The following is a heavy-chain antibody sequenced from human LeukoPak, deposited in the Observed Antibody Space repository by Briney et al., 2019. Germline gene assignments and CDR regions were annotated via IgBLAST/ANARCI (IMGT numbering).Heavy chain of an antibody. CDR1: GFTFSRYW. V-gene: IGHV3-33*08. CDR3: ARKRGAAAEDYFDY. Sequence: GGSLRLSCAGSGFTFSRYWMHWVRQAPGKGLEWVAVIWYDGSNKYYADSVKGRFTISRDNSKNTLYLQMNSLRAEDTAVYYCARKRGAAAEDYFDYWGQGTLVTVSS. CDR2: IWYDGSNK. J-gene: IGHJ4*02. D-gene: IGHD6-13*01.